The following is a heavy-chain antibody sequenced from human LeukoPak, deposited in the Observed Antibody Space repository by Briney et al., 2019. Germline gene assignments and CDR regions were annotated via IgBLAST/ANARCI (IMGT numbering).Heavy chain of an antibody. D-gene: IGHD2/OR15-2a*01. CDR2: IYSGGNT. CDR1: GLTVNSNY. J-gene: IGHJ4*02. V-gene: IGHV3-53*01. Sequence: PGGSLRLSCAASGLTVNSNYMSWVRQAPGKGLEWVSIIYSGGNTYYADSVKGRFTISRDNSKSTLYLQVNNLRAEDTAVYYCVRESRVNSWSLDYWGQGTLVTVSS. CDR3: VRESRVNSWSLDY.